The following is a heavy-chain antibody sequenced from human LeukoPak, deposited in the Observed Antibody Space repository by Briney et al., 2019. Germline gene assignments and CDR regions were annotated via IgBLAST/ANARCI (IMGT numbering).Heavy chain of an antibody. CDR1: GFTFSSYV. CDR3: ARDIGYYDWLLLSDY. J-gene: IGHJ4*02. V-gene: IGHV3-30*19. Sequence: GGPLRLSCAASGFTFSSYVMHWVRQAPGKGLEWVAVISYDGSNKYYADSVKGRFTISRDNAKNTLYLQMNSLRAEDTAAYFCARDIGYYDWLLLSDYWGQGTLVTVSS. CDR2: ISYDGSNK. D-gene: IGHD3-9*01.